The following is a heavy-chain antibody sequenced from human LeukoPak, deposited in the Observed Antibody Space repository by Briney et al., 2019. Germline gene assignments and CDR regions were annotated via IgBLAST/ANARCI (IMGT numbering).Heavy chain of an antibody. D-gene: IGHD4-17*01. V-gene: IGHV1-24*01. CDR2: FDPEDGET. Sequence: ASVKVSCKVSGYTLTELSMHWVRQAPGKGLEWMGGFDPEDGETIYAQKFQGRVTMTEDTSTDTAYMELSSLRSEDTAVHYCATSNYGDYRFDYWGQGTLVTVSS. CDR3: ATSNYGDYRFDY. J-gene: IGHJ4*02. CDR1: GYTLTELS.